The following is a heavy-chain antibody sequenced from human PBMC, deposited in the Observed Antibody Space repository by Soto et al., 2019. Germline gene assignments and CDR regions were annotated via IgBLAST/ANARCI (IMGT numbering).Heavy chain of an antibody. CDR3: ARQIYDSSGYSYAY. CDR2: IYSLGNT. J-gene: IGHJ4*02. D-gene: IGHD3-22*01. Sequence: QMQLQESGPGLVKPSETLSLTCTVSGGSISSSSYYWGWIRQPQGQELEWLGTIYSLGNTYYNPSLKSRVTIAVDKSKSQLFLKLSSVTAPDTAVYYCARQIYDSSGYSYAYWGQGTLVTVSS. CDR1: GGSISSSSYY. V-gene: IGHV4-39*01.